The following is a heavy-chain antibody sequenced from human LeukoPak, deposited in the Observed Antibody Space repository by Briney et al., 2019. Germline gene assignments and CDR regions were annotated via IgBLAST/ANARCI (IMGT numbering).Heavy chain of an antibody. J-gene: IGHJ5*02. CDR2: VYPGDLDT. V-gene: IGHV5-51*01. CDR3: ARTLGYCSGGDCSEYNWFDP. Sequence: GESLKISCKASGYRFTFYWIGWVRQMPGKGLEWMGIVYPGDLDTRYSPSFQGQVTISADRSASTAYLQWNSLRASDTAMYYCARTLGYCSGGDCSEYNWFDPWGQGTLVTVSS. D-gene: IGHD2-15*01. CDR1: GYRFTFYW.